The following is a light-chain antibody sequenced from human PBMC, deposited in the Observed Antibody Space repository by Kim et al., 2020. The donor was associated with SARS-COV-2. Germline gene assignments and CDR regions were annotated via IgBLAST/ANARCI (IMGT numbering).Light chain of an antibody. CDR2: SNN. V-gene: IGLV1-44*01. CDR3: AAWDDSLNGPV. Sequence: GQSVTISCSGSSSTSGSNKVNWYQQLQGPAPKLLIYSNNQRPSGVPVRFSGSRSGTSASLAISGLQSEDEADYYCAAWDDSLNGPVFGGGTQLTVL. J-gene: IGLJ3*02. CDR1: SSTSGSNK.